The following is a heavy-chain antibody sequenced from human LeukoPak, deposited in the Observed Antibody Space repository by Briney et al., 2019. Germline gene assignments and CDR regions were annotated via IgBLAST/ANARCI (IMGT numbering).Heavy chain of an antibody. CDR3: ARSRGNRDFDY. D-gene: IGHD1-14*01. J-gene: IGHJ4*02. CDR2: IKQDGSEK. V-gene: IGHV3-7*01. Sequence: GGSLRLSCAVSGFTFSSYWMSWVRQAPGKGLEWVANIKQDGSEKYYEDSAKGRFTISRDNAKNSLYLQMNSLRAEDTAVYYCARSRGNRDFDYWGQGTLVTVSS. CDR1: GFTFSSYW.